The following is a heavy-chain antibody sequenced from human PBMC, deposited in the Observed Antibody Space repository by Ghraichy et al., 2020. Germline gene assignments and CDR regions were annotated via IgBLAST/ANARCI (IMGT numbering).Heavy chain of an antibody. J-gene: IGHJ4*02. CDR2: IYYSGST. V-gene: IGHV4-59*01. D-gene: IGHD1-14*01. CDR3: ARSPRLTRPYCFDY. CDR1: GGSISSYY. Sequence: SETLSLTCTVSGGSISSYYWSWIRQPPGKGLEWIGYIYYSGSTNYNPSLKSRVTISVDTSKNQFSLKLSSVTAADTAVYYCARSPRLTRPYCFDYWGQGTLVTVSS.